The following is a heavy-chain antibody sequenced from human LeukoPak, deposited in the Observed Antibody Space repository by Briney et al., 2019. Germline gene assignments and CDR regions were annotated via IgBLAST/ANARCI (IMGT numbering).Heavy chain of an antibody. V-gene: IGHV4-59*12. J-gene: IGHJ3*02. CDR3: AREYNYYDSSGWDAFEI. D-gene: IGHD3-22*01. CDR2: IYYRRST. Sequence: PSETLSLTCTVSGGSISTYYWNWIRQPPGKGLEWIGYIYYRRSTKYNTSLTGRVTISVDTSKNQFPQKLSSMTPAYTTVYYCAREYNYYDSSGWDAFEIWGQGTMVTVSS. CDR1: GGSISTYY.